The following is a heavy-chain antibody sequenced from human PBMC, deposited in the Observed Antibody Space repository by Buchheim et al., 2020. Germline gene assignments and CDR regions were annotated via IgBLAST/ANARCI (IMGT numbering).Heavy chain of an antibody. Sequence: QVQLQQWGAGLLKPSETLSLTCAVYGGSFSGYYWSWIRQPPGKGLEWIGEINHSGSTNYNPSLKSRVTISVDTSKNQFSLKLSSVTAADTAVYYCAGGRIVGATYYYYYYGMDVWGQGTT. V-gene: IGHV4-34*01. D-gene: IGHD1-26*01. CDR2: INHSGST. CDR3: AGGRIVGATYYYYYYGMDV. CDR1: GGSFSGYY. J-gene: IGHJ6*02.